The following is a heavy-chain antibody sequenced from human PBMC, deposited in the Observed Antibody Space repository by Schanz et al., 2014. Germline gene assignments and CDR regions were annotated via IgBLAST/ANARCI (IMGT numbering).Heavy chain of an antibody. CDR1: RFTVTNAW. J-gene: IGHJ3*02. D-gene: IGHD3-10*01. V-gene: IGHV3-48*04. Sequence: VQLVESGGGLVQPGGSLTLSCAASRFTVTNAWMSWVRQAPGKGLEWVSYISSSSSTRYYADSVKGRFTISRDNAKNTLYLQMNSLRAEDTAVYYCAKGRFGELSAFDIWGQGTMVTVSS. CDR2: ISSSSSTR. CDR3: AKGRFGELSAFDI.